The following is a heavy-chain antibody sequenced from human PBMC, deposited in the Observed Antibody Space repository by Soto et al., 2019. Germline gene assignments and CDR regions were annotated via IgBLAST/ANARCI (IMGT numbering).Heavy chain of an antibody. Sequence: QVQLQESGPGLVKPSETLSLTCTVSGGSVSSGSYYWSWIRQPPGKGLEWIGYIYYSGSTNYNPSLKSRVTISVDTSKNQFSLKLSSVPAADTAVYYCANSGYSYGRGVFDYWGQGTLVTVSS. J-gene: IGHJ4*02. CDR2: IYYSGST. CDR1: GGSVSSGSYY. D-gene: IGHD5-18*01. CDR3: ANSGYSYGRGVFDY. V-gene: IGHV4-61*01.